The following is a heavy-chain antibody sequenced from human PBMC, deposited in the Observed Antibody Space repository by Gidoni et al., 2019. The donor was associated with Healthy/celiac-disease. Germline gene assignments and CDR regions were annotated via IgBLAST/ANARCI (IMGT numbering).Heavy chain of an antibody. D-gene: IGHD3-22*01. J-gene: IGHJ4*02. CDR3: ARSGGSSGYYYLDY. CDR1: GGSISSHY. V-gene: IGHV4-59*11. Sequence: QVQLQESGPGLVKPSETLSLTRTVSGGSISSHYWSWIRQPPGKGLEWIGYIHYSGSTNYNPSLKSRVTISVDTSKNQFSLKLSSVTAADTAVYYCARSGGSSGYYYLDYWGQGTLVTVSS. CDR2: IHYSGST.